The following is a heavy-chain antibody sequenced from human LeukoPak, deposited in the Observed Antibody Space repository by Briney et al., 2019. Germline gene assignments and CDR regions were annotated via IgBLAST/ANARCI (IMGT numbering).Heavy chain of an antibody. CDR1: GFTFSRYW. V-gene: IGHV3-7*01. Sequence: GGSLRLSCAASGFTFSRYWMSWVRQAPGKGLEWVANIKQDGSEKYYVDSVKSRFTISRDNAKTSLYLQMNSLRAEDTAVYYCARDLSGVTGYTYGRGIDYWGQGTLVTVSS. J-gene: IGHJ4*02. D-gene: IGHD5-18*01. CDR2: IKQDGSEK. CDR3: ARDLSGVTGYTYGRGIDY.